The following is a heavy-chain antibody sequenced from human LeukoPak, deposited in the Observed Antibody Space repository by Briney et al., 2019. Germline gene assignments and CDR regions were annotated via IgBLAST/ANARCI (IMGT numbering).Heavy chain of an antibody. CDR3: ARGYGPVGSYGSGTFH. V-gene: IGHV3-23*01. CDR2: ISDSGGSA. D-gene: IGHD3-10*01. Sequence: PGGSLRLSCAASGFTFNTYAMSWVRQAPGKGLEWVTAISDSGGSAYYADSVKGRFTISRDNAQNIVYLQMNSLRAEDTAVYYSARGYGPVGSYGSGTFHWGQGTLVAVSS. J-gene: IGHJ4*02. CDR1: GFTFNTYA.